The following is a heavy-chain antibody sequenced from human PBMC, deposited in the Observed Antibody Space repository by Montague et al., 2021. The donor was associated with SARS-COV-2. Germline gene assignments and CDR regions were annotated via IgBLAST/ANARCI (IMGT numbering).Heavy chain of an antibody. V-gene: IGHV4-34*01. D-gene: IGHD3-9*01. J-gene: IGHJ4*02. CDR2: INHSGSA. CDR3: ARLGLRYFDWLLLGEGYFDY. CDR1: GGSFNDYY. Sequence: SETLSLTCAVYGGSFNDYYWSWIRQAPGKGLEWIGEINHSGSAKYNPYNPSLRSRVTISVDTSKNQFSLKLSSVTAADTAVYYCARLGLRYFDWLLLGEGYFDYWGQGTLVTVSS.